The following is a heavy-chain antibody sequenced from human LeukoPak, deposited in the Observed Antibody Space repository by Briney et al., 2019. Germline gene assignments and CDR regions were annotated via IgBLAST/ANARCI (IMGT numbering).Heavy chain of an antibody. CDR2: IYYSGST. J-gene: IGHJ5*02. CDR1: GGSISSSSYY. Sequence: SETLSLTCTVSGGSISSSSYYWGWIRQPPGKGLEWIGSIYYSGSTYYNPSLKSRVTISVDTSKNQFSLKLSSVTAADTAVYYCARETHRDSVLLWFGEFPFDPWGQGTLVTVSS. D-gene: IGHD3-10*01. V-gene: IGHV4-39*07. CDR3: ARETHRDSVLLWFGEFPFDP.